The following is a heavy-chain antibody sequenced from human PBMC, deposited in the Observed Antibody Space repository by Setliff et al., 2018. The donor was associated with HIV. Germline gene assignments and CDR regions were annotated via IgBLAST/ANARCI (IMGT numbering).Heavy chain of an antibody. CDR1: GFTFSDFW. Sequence: GESLKISCAASGFTFSDFWMYWVRQAPGKGLEWVASISPDGNRYHCVGSVKGRFTASRDNAKTSLYLQMNSLRAEDTAMYYCARVLLRTNAVYGVVSNRFDPWGQGTLVTVS. D-gene: IGHD2-8*01. CDR3: ARVLLRTNAVYGVVSNRFDP. V-gene: IGHV3-7*03. CDR2: ISPDGNRY. J-gene: IGHJ5*02.